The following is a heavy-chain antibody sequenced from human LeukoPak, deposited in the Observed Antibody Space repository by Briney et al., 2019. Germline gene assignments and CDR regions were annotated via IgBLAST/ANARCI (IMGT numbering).Heavy chain of an antibody. D-gene: IGHD6-13*01. CDR2: IYPTGST. Sequence: SETLSLTCTVSGYSISSGYYWGWIRQPPGKGLEWIGNIYPTGSTYYNPSLKSRVTISVDTSKNQFSLKLSSVTAADTAVYYCARERYSSSSFDYWGQGTLVTVSS. CDR1: GYSISSGYY. CDR3: ARERYSSSSFDY. J-gene: IGHJ4*02. V-gene: IGHV4-38-2*02.